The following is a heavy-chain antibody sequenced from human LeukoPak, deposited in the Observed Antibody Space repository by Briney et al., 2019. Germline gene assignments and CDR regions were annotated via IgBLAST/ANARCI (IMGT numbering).Heavy chain of an antibody. Sequence: PGGSLRLSCAASGFTFSSYAMSWVRQAPGKGLEWVSAISGSGGSTYYADSVKGRFTISRENSKNALYLEKDSPRAEGKAVYYCAEAQDGAVAPFDYWGQGTLVTVSS. V-gene: IGHV3-23*01. CDR3: AEAQDGAVAPFDY. J-gene: IGHJ4*02. D-gene: IGHD6-19*01. CDR1: GFTFSSYA. CDR2: ISGSGGST.